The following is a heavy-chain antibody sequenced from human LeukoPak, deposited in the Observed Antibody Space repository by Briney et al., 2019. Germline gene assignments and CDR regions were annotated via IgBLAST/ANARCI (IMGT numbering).Heavy chain of an antibody. D-gene: IGHD3-22*01. Sequence: ASVKVSCKASGYTFTIFYMHWVTQAPGQGLEWMGIINPSGGSTRYAQKLQGRVTMTRDMSTSTVYMELSSLRSEDTAVYYCSRVGYYDSSGYYPFDYWGQGTLVTVSS. CDR3: SRVGYYDSSGYYPFDY. CDR1: GYTFTIFY. CDR2: INPSGGST. J-gene: IGHJ4*02. V-gene: IGHV1-46*01.